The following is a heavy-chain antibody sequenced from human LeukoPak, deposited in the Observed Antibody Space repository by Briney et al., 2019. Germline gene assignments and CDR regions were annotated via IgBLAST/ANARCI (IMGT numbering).Heavy chain of an antibody. CDR1: GGSISSYY. D-gene: IGHD3-10*01. Sequence: SETLSLTCTVSGGSISSYYWSWIRQHPGKGLEWIGYIYYSGSTYYNPSLKSRVTISVDTSKNQFSLKLSSVTAADTAVYYCASDYGSGSPYGMDVWGQGTTVTVSS. CDR3: ASDYGSGSPYGMDV. V-gene: IGHV4-59*06. CDR2: IYYSGST. J-gene: IGHJ6*02.